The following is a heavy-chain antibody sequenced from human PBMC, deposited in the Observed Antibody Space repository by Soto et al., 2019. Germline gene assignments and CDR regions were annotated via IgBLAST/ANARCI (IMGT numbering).Heavy chain of an antibody. Sequence: SETLSLTCTVSGGSISSSSYYWGWIRQPPGKGLEWIGSIYYSGSTYYNPSLKSRVTISVDTSKNQFSLKLSSVTAADTAVYYCARNRGADAFEIWGQGTMVTVSS. CDR1: GGSISSSSYY. J-gene: IGHJ3*02. CDR3: ARNRGADAFEI. D-gene: IGHD3-10*01. CDR2: IYYSGST. V-gene: IGHV4-39*01.